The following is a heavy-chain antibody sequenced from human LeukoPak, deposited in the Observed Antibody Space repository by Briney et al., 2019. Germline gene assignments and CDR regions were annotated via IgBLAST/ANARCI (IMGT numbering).Heavy chain of an antibody. J-gene: IGHJ4*02. CDR1: GFTFSSYG. V-gene: IGHV3-53*01. Sequence: GGTLRLSCAASGFTFSSYGMSWVRQAPGKGLEWVSVIYSGGSTYYADSVKGRFTISRDNSKNTLYLQMNSLRAEDTAVYYCARDPPRGYSYDPTLRYWGQGTLVTVSS. CDR3: ARDPPRGYSYDPTLRY. CDR2: IYSGGST. D-gene: IGHD5-18*01.